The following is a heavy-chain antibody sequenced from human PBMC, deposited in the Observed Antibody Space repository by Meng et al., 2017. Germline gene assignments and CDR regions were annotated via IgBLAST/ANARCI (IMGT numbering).Heavy chain of an antibody. CDR1: GGTFSSYA. CDR2: MNPNSGNT. D-gene: IGHD5-18*01. CDR3: ARPGGYSYGYSYYYGMDV. V-gene: IGHV1-8*02. Sequence: ASVKVSCKASGGTFSSYAINWVRQATGQGLEWMGWMNPNSGNTGYAQKFQGRVTMTRNTSISTAYMELSSLRSEDTAVYYCARPGGYSYGYSYYYGMDVWGQGTMVTVSS. J-gene: IGHJ6*02.